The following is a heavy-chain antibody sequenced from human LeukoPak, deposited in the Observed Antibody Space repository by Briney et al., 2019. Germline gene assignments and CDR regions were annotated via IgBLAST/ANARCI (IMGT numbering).Heavy chain of an antibody. Sequence: PGGSLRLSCAASGFTFSSYAMHWVRQAPGKGLEWVAVISYDGSNKYYADSVKGRFTISRDNSKNTLYLQMNSLRAEDTAVYYCARDGPQYYDFWSGYSPNAFDIWGQGTMVTVSS. D-gene: IGHD3-3*01. CDR2: ISYDGSNK. CDR3: ARDGPQYYDFWSGYSPNAFDI. CDR1: GFTFSSYA. V-gene: IGHV3-30-3*01. J-gene: IGHJ3*02.